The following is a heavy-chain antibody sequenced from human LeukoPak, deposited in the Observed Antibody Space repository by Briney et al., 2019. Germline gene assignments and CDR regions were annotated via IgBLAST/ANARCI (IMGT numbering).Heavy chain of an antibody. V-gene: IGHV4-39*02. CDR1: GGSISSSSYY. J-gene: IGHJ6*02. CDR2: IYYSGST. Sequence: PSETLSLTCTVSGGSISSSSYYWGWIRQPPGKGLEWIGSIYYSGSTYYNPSLKSRVTISVDMSKNQFSLKLSSVTAADTAVYYCAREDIVVVPAAMNGMDVWGQGTTVTVSS. D-gene: IGHD2-2*01. CDR3: AREDIVVVPAAMNGMDV.